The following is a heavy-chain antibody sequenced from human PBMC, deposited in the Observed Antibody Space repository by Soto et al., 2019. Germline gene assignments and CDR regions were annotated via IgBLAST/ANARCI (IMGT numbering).Heavy chain of an antibody. CDR1: GYSFTSYW. V-gene: IGHV5-51*01. D-gene: IGHD4-4*01. Sequence: GESLKISCKGSGYSFTSYWIGWVRQMPGKGLEWMGIIYPGDSDTRYSPSFQGQVTISADKSISTAYLQWSSLKASDTAMYYCARRVGTTVRRRSKGHPYYYYYMDVWGKGTTVTVSS. CDR2: IYPGDSDT. CDR3: ARRVGTTVRRRSKGHPYYYYYMDV. J-gene: IGHJ6*03.